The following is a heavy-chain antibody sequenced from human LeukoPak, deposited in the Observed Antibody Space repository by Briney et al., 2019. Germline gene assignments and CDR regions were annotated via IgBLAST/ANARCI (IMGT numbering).Heavy chain of an antibody. J-gene: IGHJ5*02. V-gene: IGHV4-38-2*02. CDR3: ARGYSSGWYLTWFDP. D-gene: IGHD6-19*01. CDR1: GYSISSGYY. Sequence: SETLSLTCTVSGYSISSGYYWGWIRQPPGKGLEWIGSIYHSGSTYYNPSLKSRVTISVDTSKNQFSLKLSSVTAADTAVYYCARGYSSGWYLTWFDPWGQGTLVTVSS. CDR2: IYHSGST.